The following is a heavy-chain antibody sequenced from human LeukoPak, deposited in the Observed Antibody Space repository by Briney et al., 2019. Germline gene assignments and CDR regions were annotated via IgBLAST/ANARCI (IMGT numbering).Heavy chain of an antibody. J-gene: IGHJ4*02. CDR1: GYSLTELA. CDR3: ATFQAYANSGHLRPYFDY. D-gene: IGHD3-22*01. CDR2: SDPEDVKT. V-gene: IGHV1-24*01. Sequence: ASVKVSCKISGYSLTELAIHWVRQAPGKGLEWMGGSDPEDVKTSFAEKFQGRVTFTEDTSTDTAFVELSRLRSDHTAVYYCATFQAYANSGHLRPYFDYWGQGTLVTVSS.